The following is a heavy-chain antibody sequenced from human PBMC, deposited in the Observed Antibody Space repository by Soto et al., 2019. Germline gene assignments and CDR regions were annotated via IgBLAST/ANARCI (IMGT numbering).Heavy chain of an antibody. CDR3: ARGAAAMAKRYYGMDV. CDR1: GYTFTGYY. Sequence: ASVKVSCKASGYTFTGYYMHWVRQAPGQGLEWMGWINPNSGGTNYAQKFQGWVTMTRDTSKNQFSLKLSSVTAADTAVYYCARGAAAMAKRYYGMDVWGQGTTVTVSS. CDR2: INPNSGGT. J-gene: IGHJ6*02. V-gene: IGHV1-2*04. D-gene: IGHD5-18*01.